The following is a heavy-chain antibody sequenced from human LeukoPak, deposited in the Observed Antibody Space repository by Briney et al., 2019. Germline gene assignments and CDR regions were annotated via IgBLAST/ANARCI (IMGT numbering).Heavy chain of an antibody. CDR2: IIPILGIA. Sequence: ASVKVSCKASGGTFSSYAISWVRQVPGQGLEWMGRIIPILGIANYAQKFQGRVTITADKSTSTAYMELSSLRSEDTAVYYCARGQYQLPPSVHFYMDVWGKGTTVTVSS. V-gene: IGHV1-69*04. CDR3: ARGQYQLPPSVHFYMDV. J-gene: IGHJ6*03. D-gene: IGHD2-2*01. CDR1: GGTFSSYA.